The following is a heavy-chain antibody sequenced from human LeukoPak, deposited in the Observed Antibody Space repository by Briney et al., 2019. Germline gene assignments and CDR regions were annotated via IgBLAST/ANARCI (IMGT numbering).Heavy chain of an antibody. J-gene: IGHJ4*02. CDR1: GGSISSSSYY. D-gene: IGHD6-19*01. V-gene: IGHV4-39*01. Sequence: SDTLSLTCTVSGGSISSSSYYWGWIRQPPGKGLEWIGSIYYSGSTYYNPSLKSRVTISVDTSKNQFSLKLSSVTAADTAVYYCARHGVAVAGRVDYFDYWGQGTLVTVPS. CDR3: ARHGVAVAGRVDYFDY. CDR2: IYYSGST.